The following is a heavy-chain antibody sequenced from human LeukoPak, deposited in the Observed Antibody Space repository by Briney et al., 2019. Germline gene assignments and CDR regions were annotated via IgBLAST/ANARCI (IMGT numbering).Heavy chain of an antibody. D-gene: IGHD6-13*01. V-gene: IGHV3-23*01. J-gene: IGHJ4*02. CDR3: AKPIRSSWYYFDY. Sequence: GGSLRLSCAASGFTFSSHAMSWVREAPGKGLEWVSTISGSAGSTYYADSVKGRFTISRDNSKNTLYLQMNSLRADDTAIYYCAKPIRSSWYYFDYWGQGTLVTVSS. CDR1: GFTFSSHA. CDR2: ISGSAGST.